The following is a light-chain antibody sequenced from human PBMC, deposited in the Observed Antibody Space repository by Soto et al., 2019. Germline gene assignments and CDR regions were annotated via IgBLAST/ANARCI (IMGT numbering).Light chain of an antibody. Sequence: QSVLTQPHSASGTPGQRVTISCSGSSSNIGTSSVHWFQQLPGTAPKLLISTTNQRPLGVPERFSGSKSGTSASLAISGLQSEDEADYYCAAWDDSLNGHVFGTGTKLTVL. CDR3: AAWDDSLNGHV. CDR2: TTN. CDR1: SSNIGTSS. V-gene: IGLV1-44*01. J-gene: IGLJ1*01.